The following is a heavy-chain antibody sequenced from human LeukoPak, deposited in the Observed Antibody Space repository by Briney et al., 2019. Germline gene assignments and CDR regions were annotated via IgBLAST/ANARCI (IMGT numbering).Heavy chain of an antibody. CDR3: ARGGVSNSWYRTPDY. J-gene: IGHJ4*02. Sequence: ASVEVSCKTSVYSFPHYGISWVRQAPGHGLEWMGWISAYNGNTNFVQKFQGRVNMTTDTSTSTAYMELRSLRSDDTAVYYCARGGVSNSWYRTPDYWGQGTLVTVSS. CDR2: ISAYNGNT. D-gene: IGHD2-2*01. CDR1: VYSFPHYG. V-gene: IGHV1-18*01.